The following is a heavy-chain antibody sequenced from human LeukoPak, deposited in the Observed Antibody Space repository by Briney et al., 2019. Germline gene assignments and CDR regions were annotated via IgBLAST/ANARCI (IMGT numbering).Heavy chain of an antibody. V-gene: IGHV4-4*09. CDR1: GASISHYY. CDR2: VHTSRGS. J-gene: IGHJ4*02. Sequence: PSETLSLTCTVSGASISHYYWSWIRQTPERGLEWMGHVHTSRGSTYYPSLKTRLTMSIDTSRSQLSLKLTSVTAADTAVYFCARLGSYHDFWGQGALVAVSS. CDR3: ARLGSYHDF. D-gene: IGHD1-26*01.